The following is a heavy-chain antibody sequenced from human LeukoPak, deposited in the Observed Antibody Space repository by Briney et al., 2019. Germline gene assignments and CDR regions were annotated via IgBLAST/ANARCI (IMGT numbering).Heavy chain of an antibody. D-gene: IGHD4-17*01. Sequence: GGSLRLSCAASGFTFSSYSMNWVRQAPGKGLEWVSYISSSSSTIYYADSVKGRFTISRDNAKNSLYLQMNSLRAEDTAVYYCARDSPDYDYGDRDYWGQGTLVTVSS. CDR2: ISSSSSTI. CDR1: GFTFSSYS. J-gene: IGHJ4*02. V-gene: IGHV3-48*01. CDR3: ARDSPDYDYGDRDY.